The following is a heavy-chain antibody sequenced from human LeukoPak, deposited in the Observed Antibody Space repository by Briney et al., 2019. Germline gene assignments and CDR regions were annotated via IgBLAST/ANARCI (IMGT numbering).Heavy chain of an antibody. CDR2: IWYDGSNK. V-gene: IGHV3-33*01. D-gene: IGHD3-10*01. CDR1: GFTFSSHG. Sequence: GGSLRLSCVASGFTFSSHGMHFVRQAPGKGLEWVAVIWYDGSNKYYADSVKGRFTVSRDNSKNTLFLQMNNLRADDTAVYYCARDLPGVYGMDVWGQGTTVTVSS. CDR3: ARDLPGVYGMDV. J-gene: IGHJ6*02.